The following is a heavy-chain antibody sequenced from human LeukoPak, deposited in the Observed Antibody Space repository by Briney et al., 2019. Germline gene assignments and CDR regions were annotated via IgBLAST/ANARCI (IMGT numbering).Heavy chain of an antibody. CDR2: IYYSGST. J-gene: IGHJ4*02. Sequence: PSETLSLTCTVSGGSISSGDYYWSWIRQPPGKGLEWIGYIYYSGSTYYNPSLKSRVTISVDTSKNQFSLKLSSVTAADTAVYYCARDPMNREFDYWGQGTLVTVSS. D-gene: IGHD1-14*01. V-gene: IGHV4-30-4*08. CDR3: ARDPMNREFDY. CDR1: GGSISSGDYY.